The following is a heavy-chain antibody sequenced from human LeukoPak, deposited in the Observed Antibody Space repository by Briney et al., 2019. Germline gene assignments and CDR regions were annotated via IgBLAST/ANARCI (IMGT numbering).Heavy chain of an antibody. CDR1: GYTFTGYY. J-gene: IGHJ4*02. D-gene: IGHD3-9*01. V-gene: IGHV1-2*02. CDR3: ARDDYDILTGYYKGLDY. Sequence: ASVQLSCKASGYTFTGYYMHWVRQAPGQGLEWMGWINPNSGGTNYAQKFQGSVTITRETSISTDYMELSRLRSDDTAVYYCARDDYDILTGYYKGLDYWGQGTLVTATS. CDR2: INPNSGGT.